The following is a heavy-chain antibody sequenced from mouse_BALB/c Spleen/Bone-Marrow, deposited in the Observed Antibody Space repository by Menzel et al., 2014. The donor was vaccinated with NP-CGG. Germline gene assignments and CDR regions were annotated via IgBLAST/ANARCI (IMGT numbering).Heavy chain of an antibody. CDR2: IDPANGNT. V-gene: IGHV14-3*02. CDR3: AEGYDSWFAY. Sequence: VQLQQSGAELVKPGASVKLSCTASGLNIEDTYVHWVKQRPEQGLEWIGRIDPANGNTKYDPKFQGKATVTSDTSSNTAYLHLNSLTSEDTAVYYCAEGYDSWFAYWGQGTLVTVSA. CDR1: GLNIEDTY. D-gene: IGHD2-2*01. J-gene: IGHJ3*01.